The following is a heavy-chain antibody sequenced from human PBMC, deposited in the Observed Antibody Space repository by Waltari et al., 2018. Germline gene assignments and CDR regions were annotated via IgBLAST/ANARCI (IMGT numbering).Heavy chain of an antibody. D-gene: IGHD6-25*01. CDR2: ISYSGST. V-gene: IGHV4-59*11. CDR1: GAPIRSQY. Sequence: HVQLQGSGPGLVTASEPLSLPCTVSGAPIRSQYWSWIRQAPGKGLEYIGHISYSGSTNYNPSLKSRVTIVLDTSENQFSLRLTSVTAADTAVYYCARGWGSSGGWEEENPHGFDSWGQGTTVTVSS. CDR3: ARGWGSSGGWEEENPHGFDS. J-gene: IGHJ3*02.